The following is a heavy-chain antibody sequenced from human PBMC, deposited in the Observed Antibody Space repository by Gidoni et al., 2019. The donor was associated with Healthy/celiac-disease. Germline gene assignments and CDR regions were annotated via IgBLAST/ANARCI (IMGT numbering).Heavy chain of an antibody. CDR3: TRARGGRSYCSSTSCYDY. V-gene: IGHV3-49*04. CDR1: GFTFGDYA. J-gene: IGHJ4*02. CDR2: IRSKAYGGTT. D-gene: IGHD2-2*01. Sequence: VQLVESGGGLVQPGRSLRHSCTASGFTFGDYALSWVRQAPGKGLEWVGFIRSKAYGGTTEYAASVKGRFTISRDDSKSIAYLQMNSLKTEDTAVYYCTRARGGRSYCSSTSCYDYWGQGTLVTVSS.